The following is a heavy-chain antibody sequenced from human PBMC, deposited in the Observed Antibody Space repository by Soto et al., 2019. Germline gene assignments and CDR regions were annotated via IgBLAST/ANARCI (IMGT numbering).Heavy chain of an antibody. CDR1: GFTFSSYE. D-gene: IGHD3-3*01. J-gene: IGHJ4*02. V-gene: IGHV3-48*03. CDR3: ARTGVVTAEVFDY. CDR2: ISSSGSTI. Sequence: LRLSCAASGFTFSSYEMNWVRQAPGKGLEWVSYISSSGSTIYYADSVKGRFTISRDNAKNSLYLQMNSLRAEDTAVYYCARTGVVTAEVFDYWGQGTLVTVSS.